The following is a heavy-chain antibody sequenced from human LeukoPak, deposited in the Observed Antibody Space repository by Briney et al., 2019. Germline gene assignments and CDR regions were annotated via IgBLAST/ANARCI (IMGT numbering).Heavy chain of an antibody. J-gene: IGHJ4*02. CDR2: IGGSGGAI. Sequence: GGSLRLSCGASGFTFSRYATSWVRQAPGKGLQWVSEIGGSGGAIYYADSVKGRFTISRDNSKNTLFLEMNSLRAEDTAVYYCAKGHRYSGSYHFDYWGQGTLVTVSS. CDR1: GFTFSRYA. V-gene: IGHV3-23*01. D-gene: IGHD1-26*01. CDR3: AKGHRYSGSYHFDY.